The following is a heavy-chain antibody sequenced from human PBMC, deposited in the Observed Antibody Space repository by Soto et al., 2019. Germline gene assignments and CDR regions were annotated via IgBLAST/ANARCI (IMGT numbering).Heavy chain of an antibody. V-gene: IGHV4-59*08. CDR3: ARRSVVVVAAPHYFDY. CDR2: IYYSGST. Sequence: PSETLSLTCTVSGGSISSYYWSWIRQPPGKGLEWIGYIYYSGSTNYNPSLKSRVTISVDTSKNQFSLKLSSVTAADTAVYYCARRSVVVVAAPHYFDYWGQRTLVTVSS. D-gene: IGHD2-15*01. J-gene: IGHJ4*02. CDR1: GGSISSYY.